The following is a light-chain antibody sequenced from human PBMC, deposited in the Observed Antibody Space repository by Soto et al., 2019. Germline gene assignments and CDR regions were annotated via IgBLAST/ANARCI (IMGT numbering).Light chain of an antibody. CDR3: QQYGTLFT. CDR2: GAS. Sequence: EIVLTQSPGTLSLSPGERATLSCRASQSISSNWLAWYQQKPDQAPRLLIYGASTRATDVADRFSGSGSGTDFTLTISRLEPEDFAVYYCQQYGTLFTFGPGTKVDVK. V-gene: IGKV3-20*01. CDR1: QSISSNW. J-gene: IGKJ3*01.